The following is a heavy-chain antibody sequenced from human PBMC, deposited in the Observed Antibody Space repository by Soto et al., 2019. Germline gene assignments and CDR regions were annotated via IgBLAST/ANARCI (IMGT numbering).Heavy chain of an antibody. CDR3: ARSVVVTANVDY. CDR1: GFTFSSYG. V-gene: IGHV3-23*01. J-gene: IGHJ4*02. Sequence: GGSLRLSCAASGFTFSSYGMSWVRQAPGKGLEWVSAISGSGGSTYYADSVKGRFTISRDNSKNTLYLQMNSLRAEDTAVYYCARSVVVTANVDYWGQGTLVTVSS. CDR2: ISGSGGST. D-gene: IGHD2-21*02.